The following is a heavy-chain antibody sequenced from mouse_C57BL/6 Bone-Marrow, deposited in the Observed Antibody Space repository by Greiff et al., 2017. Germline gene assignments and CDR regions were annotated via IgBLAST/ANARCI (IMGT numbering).Heavy chain of an antibody. CDR1: GFNIKDDY. CDR2: IDPENGDT. V-gene: IGHV14-4*01. J-gene: IGHJ2*01. D-gene: IGHD1-1*01. CDR3: TTRDYGSSYY. Sequence: EVQGVESGAELVRPGASVKLSCTASGFNIKDDYMHWVKQRPEQGLEWIGWIDPENGDTEYASKFQGKATITADTSSNTAYLQLSSLTSEDTAVYYCTTRDYGSSYYWGQGTTLTVSS.